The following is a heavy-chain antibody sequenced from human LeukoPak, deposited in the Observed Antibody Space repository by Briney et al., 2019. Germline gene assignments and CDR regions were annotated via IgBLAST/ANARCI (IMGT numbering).Heavy chain of an antibody. CDR3: AREARYSGYPGAQDAFDI. CDR1: GFTFSSYW. D-gene: IGHD5-12*01. J-gene: IGHJ3*02. CDR2: ISYDGSNK. V-gene: IGHV3-30*03. Sequence: GGSLRLSCAASGFTFSSYWMSWVRQAPGKGLEWLAVISYDGSNKYYADSVKGRFTISRDNSKNTLYLQMNSLRAEDTAVYYCAREARYSGYPGAQDAFDIWGQGTMVTVSS.